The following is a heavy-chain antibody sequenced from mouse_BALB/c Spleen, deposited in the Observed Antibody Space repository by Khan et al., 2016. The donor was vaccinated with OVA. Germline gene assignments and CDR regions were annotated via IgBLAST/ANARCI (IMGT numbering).Heavy chain of an antibody. Sequence: QVQLQQSGAELAKPGASVKMSCKASGYTFPSYWMHWIKQRPGQGLEWIGYINPTSGYTDYNQKFKDKATLTADKSSSTAYMQLSSLTSDDSAVYYWARDRIDYWGQGTALTVSS. CDR3: ARDRIDY. J-gene: IGHJ2*01. V-gene: IGHV1-7*01. CDR2: INPTSGYT. CDR1: GYTFPSYW.